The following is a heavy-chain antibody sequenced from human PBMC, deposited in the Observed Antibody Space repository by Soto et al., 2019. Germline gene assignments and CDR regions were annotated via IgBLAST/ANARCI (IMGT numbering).Heavy chain of an antibody. CDR3: ASVVYASDVYYYYGMDV. J-gene: IGHJ6*02. Sequence: SVKVYFKASRYAFTRHYMHWVRRAPRERLEWMGWINPNSGGTNYAQKFRGRGTMTGDTSISTADMELSRLRSDDTAVHYCASVVYASDVYYYYGMDVWGQGTTVTVSS. CDR2: INPNSGGT. D-gene: IGHD2-8*02. CDR1: RYAFTRHY. V-gene: IGHV1-2*02.